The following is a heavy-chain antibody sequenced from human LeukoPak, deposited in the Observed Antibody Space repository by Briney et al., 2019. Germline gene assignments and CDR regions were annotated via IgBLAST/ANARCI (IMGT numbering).Heavy chain of an antibody. D-gene: IGHD6-19*01. Sequence: PLETLSLTCTVSGGSISSYYWSWIRQPPGKGLEWIGYIYYSGSTNYNPSLKSRVTISVDTSKNQFSLKLSSVTAADTAVYYCAQWLAKHWYFDLWGRGTLVTVSS. V-gene: IGHV4-59*01. CDR3: AQWLAKHWYFDL. J-gene: IGHJ2*01. CDR1: GGSISSYY. CDR2: IYYSGST.